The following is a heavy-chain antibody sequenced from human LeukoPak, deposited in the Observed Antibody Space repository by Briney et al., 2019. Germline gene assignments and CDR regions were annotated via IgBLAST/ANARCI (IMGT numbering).Heavy chain of an antibody. J-gene: IGHJ4*02. CDR2: INHSGST. CDR1: GGSFSGYY. Sequence: SETLFLTCAVYGGSFSGYYWSWIRQPPGKGLEWIGEINHSGSTNYNPSLKSRVTISVDTSKNQFSLKLSSVTAADTAVYYCARGIPNSSGYYYSTRVYFFDYWGQGTLVTVSS. CDR3: ARGIPNSSGYYYSTRVYFFDY. V-gene: IGHV4-34*01. D-gene: IGHD3-22*01.